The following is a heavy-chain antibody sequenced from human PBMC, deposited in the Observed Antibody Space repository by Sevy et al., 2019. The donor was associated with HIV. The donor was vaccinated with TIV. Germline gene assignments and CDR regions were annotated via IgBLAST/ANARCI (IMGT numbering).Heavy chain of an antibody. J-gene: IGHJ6*02. Sequence: GGSLRLSCAASGFSFGDYAMHWVRQAPGKGLEWVSGISWNSVSLDYADSVKGRFTISRDNAKNSLFLQMNRLRSEDTALYYCAKDNRPATMSNSTYYCHYGMDVWGQGTTVTVSS. CDR3: AKDNRPATMSNSTYYCHYGMDV. V-gene: IGHV3-9*01. D-gene: IGHD1-1*01. CDR2: ISWNSVSL. CDR1: GFSFGDYA.